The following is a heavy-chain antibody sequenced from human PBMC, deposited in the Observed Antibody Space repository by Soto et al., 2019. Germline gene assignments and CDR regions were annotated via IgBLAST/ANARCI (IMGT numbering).Heavy chain of an antibody. Sequence: EVQLLESGGGLVQPGGSLRLSCAASGFTFSSYAMSWVRQAPGQGLEWVSAISGSGGSTYYADSVQGRFTISRDNSKNTLYLQMNSLRAEDTAVYYCAKVSAGNYYYGMDVWGQGTTVTVSS. CDR2: ISGSGGST. CDR1: GFTFSSYA. D-gene: IGHD6-13*01. V-gene: IGHV3-23*01. CDR3: AKVSAGNYYYGMDV. J-gene: IGHJ6*02.